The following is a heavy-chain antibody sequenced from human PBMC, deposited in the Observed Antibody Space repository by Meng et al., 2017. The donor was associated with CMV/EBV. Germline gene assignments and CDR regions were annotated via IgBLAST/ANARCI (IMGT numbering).Heavy chain of an antibody. V-gene: IGHV1-8*03. Sequence: ASVKVSCKASGYTFTSYDINWVRQATGQELEWMGWMNPNSGNTGYAQKFQGRVTITRNTSISTAYMELSSLRSEDTAVYYCARVYPTIFGVVRSMDVWGQGTTVTVSS. CDR1: GYTFTSYD. J-gene: IGHJ6*02. D-gene: IGHD3-3*01. CDR2: MNPNSGNT. CDR3: ARVYPTIFGVVRSMDV.